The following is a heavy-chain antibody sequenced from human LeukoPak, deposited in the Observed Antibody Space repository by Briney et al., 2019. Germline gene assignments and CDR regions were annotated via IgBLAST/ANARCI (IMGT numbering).Heavy chain of an antibody. J-gene: IGHJ6*03. CDR1: GYTFTSYG. Sequence: ASVKVSCKASGYTFTSYGISWVRQAPGQGLEWMGWISAYNGNTNYAQKLQGRVTMTTDTSTSTAYMELRSLRSDDTAVYYCARGAWIQPWFTITRGDSYYYYMDVWGKGTTVTVSS. CDR3: ARGAWIQPWFTITRGDSYYYYMDV. D-gene: IGHD5-18*01. CDR2: ISAYNGNT. V-gene: IGHV1-18*01.